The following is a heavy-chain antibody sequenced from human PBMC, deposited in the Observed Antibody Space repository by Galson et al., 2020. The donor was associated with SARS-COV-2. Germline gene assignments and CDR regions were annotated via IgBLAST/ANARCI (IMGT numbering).Heavy chain of an antibody. CDR3: VKGSGFYGQAFDI. Sequence: GGSLRLSCSASGFTFNSYAMHWVRQAPGERLEYISGINSNGYNTYHADSVRGRFTISRDKSKNTLFLQMSSLRPDDTATYYCVKGSGFYGQAFDIWGQGTTVTVSS. CDR2: INSNGYNT. D-gene: IGHD6-19*01. CDR1: GFTFNSYA. J-gene: IGHJ3*02. V-gene: IGHV3-64D*06.